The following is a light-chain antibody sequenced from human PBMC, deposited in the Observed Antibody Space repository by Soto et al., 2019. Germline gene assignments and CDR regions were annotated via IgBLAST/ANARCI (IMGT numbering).Light chain of an antibody. J-gene: IGKJ1*01. Sequence: DLQMTQSPSTLPESVGDRLTKTCRASQSISNWLAWDQQKPGTAPKLLIYHASTLESGVPSRFSGSGSGTEFTLTISSLQPDDFATYYRQQYNSYSFGQGTKVDIK. CDR1: QSISNW. CDR3: QQYNSYS. V-gene: IGKV1-5*01. CDR2: HAS.